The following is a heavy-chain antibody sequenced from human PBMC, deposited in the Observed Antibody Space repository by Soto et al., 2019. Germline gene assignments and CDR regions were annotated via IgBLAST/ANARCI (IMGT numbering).Heavy chain of an antibody. Sequence: QVQLVESGGGVVQPGRSLRLSCAASGFTFSSYGMHWVRQAPGKGLEWVAVIWYDGSNKYYADSVKGRFTISRDNSKNTLYLQMNSLRAEDTAVYYCARDQVGYGMDVWGQGTTVTVSS. CDR2: IWYDGSNK. CDR1: GFTFSSYG. D-gene: IGHD2-15*01. J-gene: IGHJ6*02. V-gene: IGHV3-33*01. CDR3: ARDQVGYGMDV.